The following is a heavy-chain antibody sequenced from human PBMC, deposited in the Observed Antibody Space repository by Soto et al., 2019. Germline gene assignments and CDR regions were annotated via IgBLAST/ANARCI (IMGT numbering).Heavy chain of an antibody. CDR2: VKSKADGGTA. J-gene: IGHJ4*02. CDR3: NTYPDFWGGHTPL. Sequence: EVQLVESGGGLVKPGGSLRLSCAASGFSISNAWMHWVRQAPGKGLEWVGRVKSKADGGTADYAAPVKGRFTISRDDSKSTQTLQMNSLIMENTAVYYCNTYPDFWGGHTPLWGQGTLVTVSS. D-gene: IGHD3-3*01. CDR1: GFSISNAW. V-gene: IGHV3-15*07.